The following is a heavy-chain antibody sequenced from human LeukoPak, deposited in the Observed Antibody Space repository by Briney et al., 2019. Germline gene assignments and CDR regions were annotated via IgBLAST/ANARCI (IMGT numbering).Heavy chain of an antibody. CDR1: GFTFSDVW. V-gene: IGHV3-15*01. Sequence: PGGSLRLSCAASGFTFSDVWMSWARQAPGKGLEWVGRIKSKTDGGTVDYAAPVKGRFTISRDDSKNTLYLQMNSLKTEDTAVYYCTKDHGSGSYYFNYWGQGTLVTVSS. CDR3: TKDHGSGSYYFNY. J-gene: IGHJ4*02. D-gene: IGHD3-10*01. CDR2: IKSKTDGGTV.